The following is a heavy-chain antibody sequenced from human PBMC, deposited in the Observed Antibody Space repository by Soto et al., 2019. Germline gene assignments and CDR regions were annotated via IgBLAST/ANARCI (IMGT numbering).Heavy chain of an antibody. Sequence: SVKVSCRASGYSFTNNDVSWVRQATGQGLEWMGWMNPGSGDTGYAQKFQGRVTMTRDISIATAYMELSSLRSDDTAIYYCARMATFGSLNWFDPWGQGTLVTVSS. CDR2: MNPGSGDT. CDR3: ARMATFGSLNWFDP. V-gene: IGHV1-8*01. CDR1: GYSFTNND. J-gene: IGHJ5*02. D-gene: IGHD3-16*01.